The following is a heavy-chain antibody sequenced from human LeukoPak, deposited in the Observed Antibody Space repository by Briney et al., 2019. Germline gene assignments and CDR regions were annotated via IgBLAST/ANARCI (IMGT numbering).Heavy chain of an antibody. J-gene: IGHJ6*02. CDR1: GYTFTGYY. D-gene: IGHD5-12*01. CDR2: INPNSGGT. CDR3: ARESGFGLFYYYYGMDV. Sequence: GASVKVFCKASGYTFTGYYMHWVRQAPGQGLEWMGWINPNSGGTNYAQKFQGRVTMTRDTSISTAYMELSRLRSDDTAVYYCARESGFGLFYYYYGMDVWGQGTTVTVSS. V-gene: IGHV1-2*02.